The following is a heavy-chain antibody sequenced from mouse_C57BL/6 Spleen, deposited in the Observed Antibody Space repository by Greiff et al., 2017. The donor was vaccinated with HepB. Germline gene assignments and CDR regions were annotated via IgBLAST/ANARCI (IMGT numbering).Heavy chain of an antibody. Sequence: QVHVKQSGAELVRPGASVKLSCKASGYTFTDYYINWVKQRPGQGLEWIARIYPGSGNTYYNEKFKGKATLTAEKSSSTAYMQLSSLTSEDSAVYFCARSGNWDGYFDVWGTGTTVTVSS. V-gene: IGHV1-76*01. J-gene: IGHJ1*03. CDR3: ARSGNWDGYFDV. D-gene: IGHD4-1*01. CDR1: GYTFTDYY. CDR2: IYPGSGNT.